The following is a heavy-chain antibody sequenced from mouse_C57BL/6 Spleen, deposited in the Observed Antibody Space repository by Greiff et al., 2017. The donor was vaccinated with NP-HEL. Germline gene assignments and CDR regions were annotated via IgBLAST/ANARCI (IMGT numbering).Heavy chain of an antibody. D-gene: IGHD2-10*01. CDR2: IDPSDSYP. V-gene: IGHV1-69*01. J-gene: IGHJ4*01. CDR1: GYTFTSYW. Sequence: QVQLQQPGAELVMPGASVKLSCKASGYTFTSYWMHWVKQRPGQGLEWIGEIDPSDSYPNYNQKFKGKSTLTVDKSSSTAYMQLSSLTSEDSAVYYCARSCYGNSYYYAMDYWGQGTSVTVSS. CDR3: ARSCYGNSYYYAMDY.